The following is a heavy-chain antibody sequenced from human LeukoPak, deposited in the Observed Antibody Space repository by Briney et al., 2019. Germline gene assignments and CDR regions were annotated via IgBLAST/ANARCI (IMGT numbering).Heavy chain of an antibody. V-gene: IGHV3-30-3*01. CDR2: ISYDGSNK. CDR3: ARVGYCSSTSCYRRGMGY. D-gene: IGHD2-2*02. J-gene: IGHJ4*02. CDR1: GFTFNTYA. Sequence: GGSLRLSCAASGFTFNTYAMSWVRQAPGKGLEWVAVISYDGSNKYYADSVKGRFTISRDNSKNTLYLQMNSLRAEDTAVYYCARVGYCSSTSCYRRGMGYWGQGTLVTVSS.